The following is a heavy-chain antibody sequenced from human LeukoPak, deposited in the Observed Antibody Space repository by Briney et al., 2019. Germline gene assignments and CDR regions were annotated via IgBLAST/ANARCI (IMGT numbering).Heavy chain of an antibody. CDR1: GFTFSSYG. CDR3: ARDLGCSGSICHDHIDY. Sequence: GGSLRLSCAASGFTFSSYGMNWVRQAPGKGLEWVSYISSSSSTMYYADSVKGRFTISRDNGKNSLYLQMNSLRDEDTAVYYCARDLGCSGSICHDHIDYWGQGTLVTVSS. J-gene: IGHJ4*02. V-gene: IGHV3-48*02. CDR2: ISSSSSTM. D-gene: IGHD2-15*01.